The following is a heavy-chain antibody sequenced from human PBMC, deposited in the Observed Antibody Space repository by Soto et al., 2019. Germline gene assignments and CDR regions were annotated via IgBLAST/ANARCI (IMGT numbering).Heavy chain of an antibody. V-gene: IGHV1-69*13. CDR3: ARDRAYDSSGYYEPQFDY. CDR2: IIPIFGTA. Sequence: ASVKVSCKASGGTFSSYAISWVRQAPGQGLEWMGGIIPIFGTANYAQKFQGRVTITADESTSTAYMELSSLRSEDTAVYYCARDRAYDSSGYYEPQFDYWGQGTLVTVPS. D-gene: IGHD3-22*01. J-gene: IGHJ4*02. CDR1: GGTFSSYA.